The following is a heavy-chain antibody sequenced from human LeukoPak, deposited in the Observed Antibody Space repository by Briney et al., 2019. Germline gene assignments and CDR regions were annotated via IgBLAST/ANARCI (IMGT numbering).Heavy chain of an antibody. CDR1: GFNSEDHA. J-gene: IGHJ3*02. D-gene: IGHD3-10*01. Sequence: GGSLRLSCVVSGFNSEDHAMHWVSQAPGKGLEYVSAISSNGGSTYYADSVKGRFTISRDNSKNTLYLQMSSLRAEDTAVYYCVKDERATMVRGVIRAFDIWGQGTMVTVSS. CDR2: ISSNGGST. CDR3: VKDERATMVRGVIRAFDI. V-gene: IGHV3-64D*06.